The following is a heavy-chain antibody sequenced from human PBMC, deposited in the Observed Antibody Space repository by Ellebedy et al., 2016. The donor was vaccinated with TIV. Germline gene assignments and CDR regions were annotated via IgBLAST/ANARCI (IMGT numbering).Heavy chain of an antibody. CDR2: INHSGST. CDR1: GGSFSGYY. CDR3: ARGAPITVYNWFDP. Sequence: SETLSLXCAVYGGSFSGYYWSWIRQPPGKGLEWIGEINHSGSTNYNPSLKSRVTISVDTSKNQFSLKLSSVTAADTAVYYCARGAPITVYNWFDPWGQGTLVTVSS. D-gene: IGHD1-14*01. V-gene: IGHV4-34*01. J-gene: IGHJ5*02.